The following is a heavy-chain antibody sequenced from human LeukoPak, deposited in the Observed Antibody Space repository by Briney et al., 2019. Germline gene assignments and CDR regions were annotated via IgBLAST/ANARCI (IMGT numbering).Heavy chain of an antibody. CDR3: ARNFQYFDLPDY. Sequence: SETLSLTCAVYGGSFTGYYWSWIRQPPGKGLEWIGEINHSGSTNYNPSLKSRVTTSVDTSKNQSSLKLSSVTAADTAVYYCARNFQYFDLPDYWGQGTLVTVSS. V-gene: IGHV4-34*01. J-gene: IGHJ4*02. D-gene: IGHD2/OR15-2a*01. CDR2: INHSGST. CDR1: GGSFTGYY.